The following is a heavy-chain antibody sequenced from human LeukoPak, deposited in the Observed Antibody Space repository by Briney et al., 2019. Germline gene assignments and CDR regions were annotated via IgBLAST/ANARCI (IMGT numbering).Heavy chain of an antibody. Sequence: GGSLRLSCAASGFTFDDYGMSWVRQAPGKGLEWVSGINWNGGSTGYADSVKGRFTISRDNTKDTLYLQMSSLRADDTAVYYCAKVDSTSYYEVLDFWGQGTLVTVSS. D-gene: IGHD3-22*01. J-gene: IGHJ4*02. CDR3: AKVDSTSYYEVLDF. V-gene: IGHV3-20*04. CDR2: INWNGGST. CDR1: GFTFDDYG.